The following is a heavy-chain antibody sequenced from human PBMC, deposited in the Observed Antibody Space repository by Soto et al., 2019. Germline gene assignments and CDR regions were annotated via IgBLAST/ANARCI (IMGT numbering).Heavy chain of an antibody. CDR3: ARGYCTNGVCYSVNYYYYYYMDV. J-gene: IGHJ6*03. Sequence: ASVKVSCKGSGYTFTSYDINWVRQATGQGLEWMGWMNPNSGNTGYAQKFQGRVTMTRNTSISTAYMELSSLRSEDTAVYYCARGYCTNGVCYSVNYYYYYYMDVWGKGTTVTVSS. D-gene: IGHD2-8*01. CDR2: MNPNSGNT. CDR1: GYTFTSYD. V-gene: IGHV1-8*01.